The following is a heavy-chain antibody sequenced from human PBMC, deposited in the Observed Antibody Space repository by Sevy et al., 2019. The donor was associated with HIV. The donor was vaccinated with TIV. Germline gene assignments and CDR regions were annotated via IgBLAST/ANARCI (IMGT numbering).Heavy chain of an antibody. J-gene: IGHJ3*02. CDR1: GDSISGSY. CDR3: ARMRNWNDAFDI. Sequence: SETLSLTCSVSGDSISGSYWSWIRQPAGKGLEWIGGIYFGGTPEYNPSLQSRVTMSGDTSKNHFSLKLSSVTAADTAVYYCARMRNWNDAFDIWGQGTMVTVSS. V-gene: IGHV4-4*07. CDR2: IYFGGTP. D-gene: IGHD1-1*01.